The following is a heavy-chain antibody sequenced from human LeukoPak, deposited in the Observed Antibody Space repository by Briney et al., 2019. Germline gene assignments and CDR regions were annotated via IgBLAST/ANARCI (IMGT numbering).Heavy chain of an antibody. CDR1: GGSISSSNYY. CDR3: ARGGRDRPPYCSSTSCYRGGNWFDP. J-gene: IGHJ5*02. D-gene: IGHD2-2*01. Sequence: PSETLSLTCTVSGGSISSSNYYWSWIRQHPGKGLEWIGYIYYSGSTYYNPSLKSRVTISVDTSKNQFSLKLSSVTAADTAVYYCARGGRDRPPYCSSTSCYRGGNWFDPWGQGTLVTVSS. CDR2: IYYSGST. V-gene: IGHV4-31*03.